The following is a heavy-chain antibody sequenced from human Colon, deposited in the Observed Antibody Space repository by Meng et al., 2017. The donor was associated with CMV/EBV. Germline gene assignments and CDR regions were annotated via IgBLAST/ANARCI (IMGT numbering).Heavy chain of an antibody. D-gene: IGHD1-26*01. CDR1: GFSVSSNY. V-gene: IGHV3-15*01. CDR2: IKSRPDGETT. Sequence: GESLKISCAASGFSVSSNYMNWVRQAPGKGLEWVGRIKSRPDGETTDYAAPVKGRFTISRDDSKNTLYLQMNSLKTEDTGVYYCTTDQRWELLVNYWGQGTLVTVSS. J-gene: IGHJ4*02. CDR3: TTDQRWELLVNY.